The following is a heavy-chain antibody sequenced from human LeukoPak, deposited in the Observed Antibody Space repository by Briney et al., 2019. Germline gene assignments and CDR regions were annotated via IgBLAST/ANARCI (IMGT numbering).Heavy chain of an antibody. J-gene: IGHJ4*02. Sequence: GGSLRLSCAASGFTFSSYAMSWVRQAPGKGLEWVSGISWNSGSIGYADSVKGRFTISRDNAKNSLYLQMNSLRAEDTALYYCAKDMGAEGYFDYWGQGTLVTVSS. D-gene: IGHD3-16*01. CDR3: AKDMGAEGYFDY. CDR2: ISWNSGSI. CDR1: GFTFSSYA. V-gene: IGHV3-9*01.